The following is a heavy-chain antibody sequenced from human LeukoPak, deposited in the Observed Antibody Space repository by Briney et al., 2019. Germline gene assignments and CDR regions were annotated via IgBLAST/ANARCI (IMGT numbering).Heavy chain of an antibody. CDR2: IKSKTDGGTT. CDR3: TTSYYYGSGSYYPRDF. D-gene: IGHD3-10*01. J-gene: IGHJ4*02. CDR1: GFTLSNAW. V-gene: IGHV3-15*01. Sequence: GGSLRLSCAASGFTLSNAWMSWVRQAPGKGLERVGRIKSKTDGGTTDYAAPVKGRFTVSRDDSKNTLYLQMNSLKTEDTAVYYCTTSYYYGSGSYYPRDFWGQGTLVTVSS.